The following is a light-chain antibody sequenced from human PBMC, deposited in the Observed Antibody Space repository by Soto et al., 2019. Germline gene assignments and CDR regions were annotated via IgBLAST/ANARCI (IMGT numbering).Light chain of an antibody. CDR1: HSVSSSY. Sequence: EIVLTQSPGTLSLSPGERATLSCRASHSVSSSYLAWYQQKPGQAPRLLIYGASSRATGIPDRFSGSGSGTDVTLTISRLEPEDFAVYYCQQYGSPPPITFGQGTRLEIK. V-gene: IGKV3-20*01. CDR2: GAS. CDR3: QQYGSPPPIT. J-gene: IGKJ5*01.